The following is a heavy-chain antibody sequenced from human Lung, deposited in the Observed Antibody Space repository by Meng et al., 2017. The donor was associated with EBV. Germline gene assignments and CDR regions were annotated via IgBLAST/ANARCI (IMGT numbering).Heavy chain of an antibody. CDR1: CGSIRFGDYY. V-gene: IGHV4-30-4*08. CDR3: AREYSSSSGLPGP. J-gene: IGHJ5*02. D-gene: IGHD6-6*01. CDR2: IYDSGST. Sequence: QVQESCPGLVKPSQTLSLTCTVSCGSIRFGDYYWSWIRQPPGKGLEWIGYIYDSGSTSYNPSLMSRVTISVDTSRNQFSLKLTSVTAADTAVYYCAREYSSSSGLPGPWGQGTLVTVSS.